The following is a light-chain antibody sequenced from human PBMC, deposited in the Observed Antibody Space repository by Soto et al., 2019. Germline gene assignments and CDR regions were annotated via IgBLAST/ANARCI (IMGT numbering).Light chain of an antibody. Sequence: DIQMTQSPSTLSASVGDIVTITFRSSQNIIRWVAWYQQRPGKAPDLLIYAASTLESGVPSRFSGSGSGTEFNLTISNLQPEDFVTYYCQQYNSYATFGQGTKVDIK. CDR2: AAS. CDR3: QQYNSYAT. CDR1: QNIIRW. J-gene: IGKJ1*01. V-gene: IGKV1-5*03.